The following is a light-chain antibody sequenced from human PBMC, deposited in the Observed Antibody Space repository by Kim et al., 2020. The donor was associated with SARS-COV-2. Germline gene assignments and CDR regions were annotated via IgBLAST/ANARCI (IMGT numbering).Light chain of an antibody. Sequence: EIVMTQSPATLSVSPGERATLSCRASQSVSSNLAWYQQKPGQAPRLLIYGASTRATGIPARFSGSVSGTEFTLTISSLQSEDFAVYYCQQYNNWPHTLGPGTKVDIK. V-gene: IGKV3-15*01. CDR3: QQYNNWPHT. J-gene: IGKJ3*01. CDR2: GAS. CDR1: QSVSSN.